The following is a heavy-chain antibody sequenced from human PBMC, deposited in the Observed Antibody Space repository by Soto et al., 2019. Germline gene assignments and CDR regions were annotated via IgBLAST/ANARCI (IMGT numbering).Heavy chain of an antibody. CDR2: IKQDGSEK. J-gene: IGHJ6*03. V-gene: IGHV3-7*01. CDR1: GFTFSSYW. Sequence: PGGSLRLSCAASGFTFSSYWMSWVRQAPGKGLEWVANIKQDGSEKYYVDSVKGRFTISRDNAKNSLYLQMNSLRAEDTAVYYCARGLYCSGGSCSLRYYYYYYMDVWGKGTTVTVSS. CDR3: ARGLYCSGGSCSLRYYYYYYMDV. D-gene: IGHD2-15*01.